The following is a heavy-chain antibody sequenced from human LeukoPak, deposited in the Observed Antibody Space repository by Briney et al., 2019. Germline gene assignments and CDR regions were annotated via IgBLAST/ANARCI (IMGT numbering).Heavy chain of an antibody. CDR3: ARERRDFSIGAYYGMAV. CDR1: RHTFTGYC. D-gene: IGHD3-10*01. V-gene: IGHV1-2*02. CDR2: INTNRGDT. Sequence: VASVRVSCKASRHTFTGYCIHWVRQAPGQGLEWMGWINTNRGDTSYSQNLQDRITITKDPSISTLYMEISRLTPDDTAIFFCARERRDFSIGAYYGMAVWGQGTTITVSS. J-gene: IGHJ6*02.